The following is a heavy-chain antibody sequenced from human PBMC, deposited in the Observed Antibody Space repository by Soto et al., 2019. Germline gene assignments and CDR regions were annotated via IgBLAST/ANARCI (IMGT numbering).Heavy chain of an antibody. Sequence: GGSVRLACAASGFTFSGYAMSWVRQAPGKGLEWVSAISGSGGSTYYADSVKGRFTISRDNSKNTLYLQMNSLRAEDTAVYYCAKGYYYGSGRGDYYGMDVWGQGTTVTVSS. J-gene: IGHJ6*02. CDR2: ISGSGGST. V-gene: IGHV3-23*01. CDR1: GFTFSGYA. D-gene: IGHD3-10*01. CDR3: AKGYYYGSGRGDYYGMDV.